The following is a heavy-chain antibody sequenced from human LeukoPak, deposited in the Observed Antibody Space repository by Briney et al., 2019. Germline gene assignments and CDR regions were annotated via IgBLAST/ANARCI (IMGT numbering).Heavy chain of an antibody. CDR1: GFTFSSCS. J-gene: IGHJ4*02. D-gene: IGHD4-17*01. Sequence: GGSLRLSCAASGFTFSSCSMNWVRQAPGKGLEWVSTITNSGDYIFYADSVKGRFTISRDNTKNSLDLQMNSLRADDTAVYFCASDEYGDPLGYWGQGTPVTVSS. CDR2: ITNSGDYI. V-gene: IGHV3-21*01. CDR3: ASDEYGDPLGY.